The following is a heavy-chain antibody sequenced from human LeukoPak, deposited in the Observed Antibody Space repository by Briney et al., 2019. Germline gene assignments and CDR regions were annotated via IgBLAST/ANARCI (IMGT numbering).Heavy chain of an antibody. CDR3: ARVDIFYGDYGDY. Sequence: GGSLRLSCAASGFTFSDYYMSWIRQAPGKGLEWVSYISSIGGTIYYADSVKGRFTISRDNAKNSLYLQMNSLRAEDTAVYYCARVDIFYGDYGDYWGQGTLVTVSS. CDR2: ISSIGGTI. V-gene: IGHV3-11*04. D-gene: IGHD4-17*01. J-gene: IGHJ4*02. CDR1: GFTFSDYY.